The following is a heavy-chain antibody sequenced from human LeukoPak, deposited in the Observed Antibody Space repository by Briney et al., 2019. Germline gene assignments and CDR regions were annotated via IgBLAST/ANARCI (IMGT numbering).Heavy chain of an antibody. CDR2: INHSGST. V-gene: IGHV4-34*01. D-gene: IGHD6-13*01. Sequence: SETLSLTCAVYGGSFSGYYWSWIRQPPGKGLEWIGEINHSGSTNYNPSLKSRVTISVDTSKNQFSLKLSSVTAADTAVYYCAKSSSWRNWFDPWGQGTLVTVSS. J-gene: IGHJ5*02. CDR1: GGSFSGYY. CDR3: AKSSSWRNWFDP.